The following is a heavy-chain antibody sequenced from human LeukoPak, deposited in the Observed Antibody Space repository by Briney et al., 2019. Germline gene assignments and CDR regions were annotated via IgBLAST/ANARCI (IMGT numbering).Heavy chain of an antibody. CDR3: AAGRTTKAVAGTPLDY. Sequence: GASVKVSCKASGFTFTSSAMQWVRQARGQRLEWIGWIVVGSGNTNYAQKFQERVTITRDMSTSTAYMELSSLRSEDTAVYYCAAGRTTKAVAGTPLDYWGQGTLVTVSS. CDR1: GFTFTSSA. D-gene: IGHD6-19*01. V-gene: IGHV1-58*02. J-gene: IGHJ4*02. CDR2: IVVGSGNT.